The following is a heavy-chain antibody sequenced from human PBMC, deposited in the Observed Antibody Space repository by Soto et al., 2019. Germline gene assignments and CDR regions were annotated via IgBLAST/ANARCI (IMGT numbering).Heavy chain of an antibody. CDR1: GFTFSDYY. CDR3: AREGIVARPLNHYYYYMDV. V-gene: IGHV3-11*01. Sequence: PGGSLRLSCAASGFTFSDYYMSWIRQAPGKGLEWVSYISSSGSTIYYADSVEGRFTISRDNAKNSLYLQMNSLRAEDTAVYYCAREGIVARPLNHYYYYMDVWGKGTTVTVSS. J-gene: IGHJ6*03. D-gene: IGHD6-6*01. CDR2: ISSSGSTI.